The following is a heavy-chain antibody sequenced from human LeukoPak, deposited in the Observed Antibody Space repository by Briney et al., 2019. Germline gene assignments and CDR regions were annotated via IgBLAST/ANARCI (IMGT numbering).Heavy chain of an antibody. V-gene: IGHV3-72*01. CDR1: GFIFSDHY. Sequence: GGSLSLSLAASGFIFSDHYMDWVRQAPGKGLEWVGRSRNKANSYTTDYAASVKGRFTISRDDSKNSLYLQMNSLKTEDTAVYYCTSLLVGGPYYFDYWGQGTLVTVSS. CDR2: SRNKANSYTT. D-gene: IGHD1-26*01. J-gene: IGHJ4*02. CDR3: TSLLVGGPYYFDY.